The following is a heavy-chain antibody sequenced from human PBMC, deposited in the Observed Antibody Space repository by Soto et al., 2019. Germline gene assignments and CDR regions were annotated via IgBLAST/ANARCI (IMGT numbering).Heavy chain of an antibody. Sequence: SETLSLTCAVYGGSFSGYYWSWIRQPPGKGLEWIGEINHSGSTNYNPSLKSRVTISVDTSKNQFSLKLSSVTAADTAVYYCARAAPRYCSGGSCYARWGQGTLVTVSS. CDR2: INHSGST. J-gene: IGHJ4*02. D-gene: IGHD2-15*01. CDR3: ARAAPRYCSGGSCYAR. V-gene: IGHV4-34*01. CDR1: GGSFSGYY.